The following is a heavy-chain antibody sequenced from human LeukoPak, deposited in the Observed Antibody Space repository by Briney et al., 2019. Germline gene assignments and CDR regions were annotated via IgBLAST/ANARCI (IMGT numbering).Heavy chain of an antibody. V-gene: IGHV4-34*01. D-gene: IGHD6-6*01. CDR1: GGFFSGYY. Sequence: SETLSLTCAVYGGFFSGYYWSWIRQPPGKGLEWIGEINHSGSTNYNPSLKSRVTISVDTSKNQFSLKLSSVTAADTAVYYCARGAWWGIAARRVWFDPWGQGTLVTVS. CDR3: ARGAWWGIAARRVWFDP. J-gene: IGHJ5*02. CDR2: INHSGST.